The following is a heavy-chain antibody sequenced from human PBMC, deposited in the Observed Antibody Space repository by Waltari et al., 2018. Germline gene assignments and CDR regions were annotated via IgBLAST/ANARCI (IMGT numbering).Heavy chain of an antibody. CDR2: NNPNRCGK. CDR1: GYTFTGYY. CDR3: ARVTPPTRIAVAGLENFDY. J-gene: IGHJ4*02. D-gene: IGHD6-19*01. V-gene: IGHV1-2*06. Sequence: QVQLVQSGAEVKKPGASVKVSCKASGYTFTGYYMHWVRQAPGQGLEWRGRNNPNRCGKNYAQRFHGRVTMTRDTSISTAYMELSRLRSDDTAVYYCARVTPPTRIAVAGLENFDYWGQGTLVTVSS.